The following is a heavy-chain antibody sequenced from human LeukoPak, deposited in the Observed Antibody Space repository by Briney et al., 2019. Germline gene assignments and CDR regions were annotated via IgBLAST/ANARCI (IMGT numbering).Heavy chain of an antibody. CDR1: GGSISRYH. D-gene: IGHD6-19*01. CDR2: IYASGST. V-gene: IGHV4-4*07. J-gene: IGHJ3*02. Sequence: SETLSLTCTVSGGSISRYHWSWIRQPAGKGLEWIGRIYASGSTNYNPSLKSRVTISVDKSKNQFSLKLSSVTAADTAVYYCARDLVYIAVAGTVAFDIWGKGTMVTVSS. CDR3: ARDLVYIAVAGTVAFDI.